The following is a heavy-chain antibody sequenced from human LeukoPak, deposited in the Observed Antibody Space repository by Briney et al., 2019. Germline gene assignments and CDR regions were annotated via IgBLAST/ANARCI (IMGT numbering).Heavy chain of an antibody. CDR2: IYYSGST. V-gene: IGHV4-39*01. CDR3: ASSMQQRSRAYYYYGMDV. CDR1: GGSISSNIYY. J-gene: IGHJ6*02. D-gene: IGHD1/OR15-1a*01. Sequence: SETLSLTCTVSGGSISSNIYYWGWIRQPPGKGLEWIGYIYYSGSTYYNPSLKSRVTISVDTSKNQFSLKLSSVTAADTAVYYCASSMQQRSRAYYYYGMDVWGQGTTVTVSS.